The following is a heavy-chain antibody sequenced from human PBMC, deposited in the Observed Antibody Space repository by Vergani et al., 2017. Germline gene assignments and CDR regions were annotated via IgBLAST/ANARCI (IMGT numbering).Heavy chain of an antibody. CDR1: GFTFSSYG. CDR2: IWYDGSNK. J-gene: IGHJ3*01. CDR3: ARLGYCSSTSCYASEADMDV. Sequence: QVQLVESGGGVVQPGRSLRLSCAASGFTFSSYGMHWVRQAPGKGLEWVAVIWYDGSNKYYADSVKGRFTISRDNSKNTLYLQMNSLRAEDTAVYYCARLGYCSSTSCYASEADMDVWGQGTMVTVSS. V-gene: IGHV3-33*01. D-gene: IGHD2-2*01.